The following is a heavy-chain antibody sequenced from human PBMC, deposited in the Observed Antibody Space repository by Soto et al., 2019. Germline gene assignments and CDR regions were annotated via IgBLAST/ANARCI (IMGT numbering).Heavy chain of an antibody. D-gene: IGHD4-17*01. J-gene: IGHJ3*02. Sequence: QVQLQQWGAGLLKPSETLSLRCVVYGGSSSNYHWNWIRQPPGKGLEWIGEINHSGRPSYNPSLKGRVTISVDTSKNQLTVRLSSVTAADAAVYFCGRGLKPYGDYDAFDIWGRGTMVTVSS. V-gene: IGHV4-34*01. CDR3: GRGLKPYGDYDAFDI. CDR1: GGSSSNYH. CDR2: INHSGRP.